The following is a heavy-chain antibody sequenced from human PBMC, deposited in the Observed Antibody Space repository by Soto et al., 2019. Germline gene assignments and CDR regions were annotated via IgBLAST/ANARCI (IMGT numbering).Heavy chain of an antibody. V-gene: IGHV4-59*01. CDR2: IYYSGAT. CDR3: ARVAASTSVQFSFYGMDV. D-gene: IGHD3-3*01. J-gene: IGHJ6*02. Sequence: PSETLSLTCKVSGGSISSYYWNWIRQPPGKGLEWIGNIYYSGATNYSPSLESRVTISVDTSKNQISLKLRSVTAADTAVYYCARVAASTSVQFSFYGMDVWGQGTTVTVSS. CDR1: GGSISSYY.